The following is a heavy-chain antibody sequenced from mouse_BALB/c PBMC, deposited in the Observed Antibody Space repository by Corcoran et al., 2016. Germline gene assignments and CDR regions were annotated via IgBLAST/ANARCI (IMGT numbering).Heavy chain of an antibody. D-gene: IGHD1-1*01. CDR3: ARDYYGSSSFAY. J-gene: IGHJ3*01. CDR2: INPKNGGT. V-gene: IGHV1-26*01. Sequence: EVQLQQSGPELVKPGASVKMSCKASGYPFTDYYMKWVKQSLGKSLEWIGDINPKNGGTSYSQKFKGKATLTVDKSSSTAYMQLNSLTSEDSAVYYCARDYYGSSSFAYCGQGTLVAVSA. CDR1: GYPFTDYY.